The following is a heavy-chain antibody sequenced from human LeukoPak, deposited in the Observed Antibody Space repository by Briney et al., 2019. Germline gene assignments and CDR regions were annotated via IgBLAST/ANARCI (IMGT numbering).Heavy chain of an antibody. V-gene: IGHV3-11*06. J-gene: IGHJ4*02. CDR3: LRGDVRDY. CDR1: GFRFGDYS. Sequence: GGSLRLSCAASGFRFGDYSMTWIRQAPGKGLEWVSYISGSSAYTNYADSVKGRFTISRDNAKNSLYLQMNSLRAEDTAMYFCLRGDVRDYWGLGTLVTVSS. D-gene: IGHD2-21*01. CDR2: ISGSSAYT.